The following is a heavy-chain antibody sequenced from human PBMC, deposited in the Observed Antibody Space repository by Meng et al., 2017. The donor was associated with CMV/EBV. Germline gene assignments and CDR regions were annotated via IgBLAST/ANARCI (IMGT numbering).Heavy chain of an antibody. J-gene: IGHJ6*02. V-gene: IGHV1-8*03. Sequence: FSCKASGYTFTSYDINWVRQATGQALEWMGWMNPNSGNTGYAQKFQGRVTITRNTSISTAYMELSSLRSEDTAVYYCARGFRDAGGTYYYYGMDVWGQGTTVTVSS. D-gene: IGHD5-24*01. CDR2: MNPNSGNT. CDR1: GYTFTSYD. CDR3: ARGFRDAGGTYYYYGMDV.